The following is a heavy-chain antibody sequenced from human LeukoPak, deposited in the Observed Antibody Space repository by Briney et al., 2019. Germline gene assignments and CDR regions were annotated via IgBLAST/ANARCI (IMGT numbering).Heavy chain of an antibody. Sequence: GGSLRLSCAASGFTFSSYWMSWVRQAPGKGLECVANIKQDGSDKYYVDSVKGRFTIYRDNAKNSLYLQMNSLRAEDTAVYYCARDHITGYDFWSGYYPWGQGTLVTVSS. CDR2: IKQDGSDK. CDR1: GFTFSSYW. V-gene: IGHV3-7*01. CDR3: ARDHITGYDFWSGYYP. D-gene: IGHD3-3*01. J-gene: IGHJ5*02.